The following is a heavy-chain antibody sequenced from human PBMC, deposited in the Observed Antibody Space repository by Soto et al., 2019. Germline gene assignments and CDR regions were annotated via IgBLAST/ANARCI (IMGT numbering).Heavy chain of an antibody. D-gene: IGHD5-18*01. J-gene: IGHJ6*02. CDR3: AREGGYSYGGGMDV. Sequence: LSLTCTVSGGSVSSGSYYWSWIRQPPGKGLEWIGYIYYSGSTNYNPSLKSRVTISVDTSKNQFSLKLSSVTAADTAVYYCAREGGYSYGGGMDVWGQGTTVTVSS. V-gene: IGHV4-61*01. CDR1: GGSVSSGSYY. CDR2: IYYSGST.